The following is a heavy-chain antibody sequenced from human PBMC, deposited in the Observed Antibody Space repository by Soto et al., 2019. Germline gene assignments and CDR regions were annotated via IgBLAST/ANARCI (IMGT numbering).Heavy chain of an antibody. V-gene: IGHV4-39*01. CDR1: GGSISSSSYY. CDR3: ARHTTYYYGSGSPNWFDP. D-gene: IGHD3-10*01. J-gene: IGHJ5*02. CDR2: IYYTGST. Sequence: PSETLSLTCTVSGGSISSSSYYWGWIRQPPGKGLEWIGSIYYTGSTYYNPSLKSRVTISVDTSKNQFSLKLSSVTAADTAVYYCARHTTYYYGSGSPNWFDPWGQGTLVTVSS.